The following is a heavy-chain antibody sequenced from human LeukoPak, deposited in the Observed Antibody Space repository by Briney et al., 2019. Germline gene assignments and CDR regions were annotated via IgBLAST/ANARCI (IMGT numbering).Heavy chain of an antibody. J-gene: IGHJ6*03. V-gene: IGHV1-18*01. CDR1: SYTFTRYG. Sequence: GASVKVSCKASSYTFTRYGISWVRQAPGQGLEWMGWISGSNGNTNYAQKFQGRVSMTADTSTSTAYMELRSLRSDDTAVYYCAAGDCSSTSCYHPGYMDVWGKGTTVTISS. CDR2: ISGSNGNT. D-gene: IGHD2-2*01. CDR3: AAGDCSSTSCYHPGYMDV.